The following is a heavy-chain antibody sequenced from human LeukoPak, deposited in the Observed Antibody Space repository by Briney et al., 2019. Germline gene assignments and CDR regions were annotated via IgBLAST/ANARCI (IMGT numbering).Heavy chain of an antibody. CDR3: ARDSSDSSGYYYLSLDY. Sequence: ASVKVSCKASGGTFSSYAISWVRQAPGQGLEWMGRIIPILGIANYAQKFQGRVTITADKSTSTAYMELSSLRSEDPAVYYCARDSSDSSGYYYLSLDYWGQGTLVTVSS. CDR2: IIPILGIA. V-gene: IGHV1-69*04. CDR1: GGTFSSYA. D-gene: IGHD3-22*01. J-gene: IGHJ4*02.